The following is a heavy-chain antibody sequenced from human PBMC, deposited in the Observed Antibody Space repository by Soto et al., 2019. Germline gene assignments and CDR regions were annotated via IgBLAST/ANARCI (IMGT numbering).Heavy chain of an antibody. Sequence: QVQLVQSGAEVKKPGSSVKVSCKTSGGTFNTYPFSWVRQAPGQGLEWMGTIIPILNLATYAQEFQGRVTNTAEKSTSTAYMELSSLESEDTASYYCARGQRGVVVAPAAVPSPVDYSVQGTLVTVSS. CDR1: GGTFNTYP. J-gene: IGHJ4*02. CDR2: IIPILNLA. CDR3: ARGQRGVVVAPAAVPSPVDY. D-gene: IGHD2-2*01. V-gene: IGHV1-69*02.